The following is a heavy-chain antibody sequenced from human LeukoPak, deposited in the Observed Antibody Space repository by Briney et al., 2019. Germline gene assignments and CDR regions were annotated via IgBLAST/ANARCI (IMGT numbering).Heavy chain of an antibody. D-gene: IGHD2-15*01. V-gene: IGHV3-15*01. Sequence: PGGSLRLSCAACGFTFNTAWMNWVRQAPGKGLEWVGRIKSRKDGGTIDYVAPVKGRFTISRHDSKNAVYLKMNSLKPEDTAVYYCATAVYCRGGTCYGFDHWGQGTLVTVSS. CDR1: GFTFNTAW. CDR3: ATAVYCRGGTCYGFDH. CDR2: IKSRKDGGTI. J-gene: IGHJ4*02.